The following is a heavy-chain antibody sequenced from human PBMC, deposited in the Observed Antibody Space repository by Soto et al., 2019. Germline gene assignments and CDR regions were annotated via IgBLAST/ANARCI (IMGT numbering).Heavy chain of an antibody. J-gene: IGHJ6*02. V-gene: IGHV1-3*04. Sequence: QVQLVQSGAEEKKPGASVKVSCKASGYTFINYAIHWVRQAPGQRLEWMGWINTGNGNTKYSQKFQGRVTITRDTSASTAYMELSSLRSEDTAVYYCARGFCLSSTCRGNYYYYGMDVWGQGTTVTVSS. CDR3: ARGFCLSSTCRGNYYYYGMDV. CDR2: INTGNGNT. CDR1: GYTFINYA. D-gene: IGHD6-13*01.